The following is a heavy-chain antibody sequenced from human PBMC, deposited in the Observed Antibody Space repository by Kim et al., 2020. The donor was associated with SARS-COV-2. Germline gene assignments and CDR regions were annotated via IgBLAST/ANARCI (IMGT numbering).Heavy chain of an antibody. CDR3: ARDGEGYSNWFDP. J-gene: IGHJ5*02. Sequence: GGSLRLSCAASGFTFSSYGMHWVRQAPGKGLEWVAVIWYDGSNKYYADSVKGRFTISRDNSKNTLYLQMSSLRAEDTAVYYCARDGEGYSNWFDPWGQGTLVTVSS. CDR2: IWYDGSNK. D-gene: IGHD4-4*01. V-gene: IGHV3-33*08. CDR1: GFTFSSYG.